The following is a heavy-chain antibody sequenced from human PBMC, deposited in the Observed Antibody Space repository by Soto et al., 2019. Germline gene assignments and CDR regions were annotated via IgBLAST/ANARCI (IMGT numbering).Heavy chain of an antibody. D-gene: IGHD3-22*01. CDR2: IYHSGST. V-gene: IGHV4-38-2*01. CDR1: GYSLTSGYH. CDR3: ARHAYYDSSGFGYNYYGMDV. J-gene: IGHJ6*02. Sequence: SETLSLTCGVSGYSLTSGYHWGWIRQPPGKGLEWIGTIYHSGSTYYNPSLKSRVTISVDTSKNQFSLKLSSVTAADTAVYYCARHAYYDSSGFGYNYYGMDVWGQGTTVTVS.